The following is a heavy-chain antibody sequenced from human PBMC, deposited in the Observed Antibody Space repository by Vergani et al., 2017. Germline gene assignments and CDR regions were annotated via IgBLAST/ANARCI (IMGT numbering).Heavy chain of an antibody. Sequence: EVQLVESGGGLVQPGGSLRLSCAASGFTVSSNYMSWVRQAPGKGLEWVSVIYSGGSTYYADSVKGRFTIARDNSKNTLYLQMNSLRAEDTAVYYCARDLTFAVTAIFYWGQGTLVTVSS. J-gene: IGHJ4*02. V-gene: IGHV3-66*01. D-gene: IGHD2-21*02. CDR3: ARDLTFAVTAIFY. CDR1: GFTVSSNY. CDR2: IYSGGST.